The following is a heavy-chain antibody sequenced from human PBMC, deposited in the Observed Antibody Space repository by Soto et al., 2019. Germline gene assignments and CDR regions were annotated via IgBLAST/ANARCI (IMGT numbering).Heavy chain of an antibody. CDR3: AREYSSWRYYYYYYMDV. D-gene: IGHD6-6*01. CDR2: INSDGSST. V-gene: IGHV3-74*01. CDR1: GFTFSSYW. J-gene: IGHJ6*03. Sequence: PGGSLRLSCAASGFTFSSYWMHWVRQAPGKGLVWVSRINSDGSSTSYADSVKGRFTISRDNAKNTLYLQMNSLRAEDTAVYYCAREYSSWRYYYYYYMDVWGKGTTVTVSS.